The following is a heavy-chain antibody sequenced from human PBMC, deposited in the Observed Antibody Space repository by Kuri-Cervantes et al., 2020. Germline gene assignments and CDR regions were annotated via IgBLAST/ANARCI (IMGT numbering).Heavy chain of an antibody. Sequence: SGPTLVKPTQTLTLTCTFSGFSLSTSGMCVSWIRQPPGKALEWLARIDWDDDKYYSTSLKTRLTISKDTSKNQVVLTMTNMDPVDTATYYCAHEDYGVSVFDFWGQGTTVTVSS. D-gene: IGHD4-17*01. CDR3: AHEDYGVSVFDF. CDR1: GFSLSTSGMC. CDR2: IDWDDDK. V-gene: IGHV2-70*12. J-gene: IGHJ6*02.